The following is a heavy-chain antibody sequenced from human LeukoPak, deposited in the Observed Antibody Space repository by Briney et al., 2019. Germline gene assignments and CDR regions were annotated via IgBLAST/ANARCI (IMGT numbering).Heavy chain of an antibody. CDR1: GFTFDDYA. Sequence: PGGSLRLSCAASGFTFDDYAKHWVRQAPGKGLEWVSGISWYNGSIGYADSVKGRFTLSRDNATNSLYLQMNSLRAEDMASYYYAKDLYTTTTAGGLFDYWGQGTLVTVSS. CDR3: AKDLYTTTTAGGLFDY. V-gene: IGHV3-9*03. D-gene: IGHD3-10*01. CDR2: ISWYNGSI. J-gene: IGHJ4*02.